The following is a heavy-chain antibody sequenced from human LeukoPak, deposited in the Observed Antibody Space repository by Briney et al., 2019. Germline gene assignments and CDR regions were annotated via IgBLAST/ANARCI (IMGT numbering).Heavy chain of an antibody. D-gene: IGHD5-12*01. CDR3: ARDGYDSPLGY. J-gene: IGHJ4*02. CDR2: ISSNGGST. Sequence: SGGSLRVSCAAPGFTFSSYAVHWVRQAPGRGLEYVSAISSNGGSTYYANSVKGRFTISRDNSKNTLYLQMGSLRAEDMAVYYCARDGYDSPLGYWGQGTLVTVSS. CDR1: GFTFSSYA. V-gene: IGHV3-64*01.